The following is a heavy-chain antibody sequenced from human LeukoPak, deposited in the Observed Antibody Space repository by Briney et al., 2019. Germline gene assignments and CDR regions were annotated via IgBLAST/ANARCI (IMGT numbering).Heavy chain of an antibody. Sequence: SETLSLTWSVSGGSISSNNHCWGWIRQPPGKGLEWIGNVHYRGSTYYNPSLKSRVTISVDTSKSQFSLKLSYVTAAHTAVYYCARVTGSYYDDFDYWGQGTLVTVSS. J-gene: IGHJ4*02. CDR3: ARVTGSYYDDFDY. V-gene: IGHV4-39*01. CDR1: GGSISSNNHC. D-gene: IGHD1-26*01. CDR2: VHYRGST.